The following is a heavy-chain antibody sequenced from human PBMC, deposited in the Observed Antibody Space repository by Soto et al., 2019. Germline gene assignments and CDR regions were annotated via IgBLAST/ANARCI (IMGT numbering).Heavy chain of an antibody. J-gene: IGHJ3*02. D-gene: IGHD3-10*01. V-gene: IGHV4-59*01. CDR1: GGSISSYY. CDR3: ARGGQRRLLWFGDAFDI. CDR2: IYYSGST. Sequence: SETLSLTCTVSGGSISSYYWGWIRQPPGKGLEWIGYIYYSGSTNYNPSLKSRVTISVDTSKNQFSLKLSSVTAADTAVYYCARGGQRRLLWFGDAFDIWGQGTMVTVSS.